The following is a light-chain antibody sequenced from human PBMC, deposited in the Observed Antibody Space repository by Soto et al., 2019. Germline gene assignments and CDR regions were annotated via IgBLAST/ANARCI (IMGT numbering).Light chain of an antibody. V-gene: IGKV3-11*01. Sequence: EVVLTQSPATVSLSPGDRATLHCRPSQNVRTSLDWYQQQPGQAPRRLLYGAATSATGIPATFSGSGCGTDFTLTISSLEPEDFAVYYCHQHSHWRPWTFGQGTKVDIK. CDR1: QNVRTS. CDR2: GAA. CDR3: HQHSHWRPWT. J-gene: IGKJ1*01.